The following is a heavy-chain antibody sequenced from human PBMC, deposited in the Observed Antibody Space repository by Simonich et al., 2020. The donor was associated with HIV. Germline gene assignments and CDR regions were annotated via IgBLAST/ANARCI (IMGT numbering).Heavy chain of an antibody. J-gene: IGHJ4*02. CDR2: IKHSGNT. CDR1: GGSFNGYY. D-gene: IGHD7-27*01. CDR3: ARGRSPPRTGVLDS. Sequence: QVQLQQWGAGLLKPSETLSLTCAVYGGSFNGYYWSWIRQSPERGRQWFGEIKHSGNTNYNPSLRGRVTISVDTAKNQFSLKMRSLIAADTAVYYCARGRSPPRTGVLDSWGQGTQVIVSS. V-gene: IGHV4-34*01.